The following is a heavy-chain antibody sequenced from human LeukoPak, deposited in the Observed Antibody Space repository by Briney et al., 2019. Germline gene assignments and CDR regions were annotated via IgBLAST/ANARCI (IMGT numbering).Heavy chain of an antibody. D-gene: IGHD2-15*01. CDR2: ISSSSSYI. J-gene: IGHJ4*02. CDR3: ARGDEVYCSGGSCYDLDY. Sequence: GGSLRLSCAASGFTFSSYSMNLVRQAPGKGLEWVSYISSSSSYIYYADSVKGRFTISRDNAKNSLYLQMNSLRAEATAVYYCARGDEVYCSGGSCYDLDYWGQGTLVTVSS. CDR1: GFTFSSYS. V-gene: IGHV3-21*01.